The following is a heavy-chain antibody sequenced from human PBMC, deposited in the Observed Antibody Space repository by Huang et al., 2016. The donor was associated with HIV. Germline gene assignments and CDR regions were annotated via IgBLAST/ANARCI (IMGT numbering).Heavy chain of an antibody. CDR2: STPIVDKT. D-gene: IGHD1-26*01. V-gene: IGHV1-69*01. J-gene: IGHJ4*02. CDR3: ATGPRGSGSFN. CDR1: GGTFSSYV. Sequence: QVQLVQSGAEVKKPGSSVKVSCKASGGTFSSYVISWVRQAPGQGLEWMGGSTPIVDKTNYAQKFQGRVTIIADESTRTAYMEMSSLRPEDTATYYCATGPRGSGSFNWGQGTLVSVSS.